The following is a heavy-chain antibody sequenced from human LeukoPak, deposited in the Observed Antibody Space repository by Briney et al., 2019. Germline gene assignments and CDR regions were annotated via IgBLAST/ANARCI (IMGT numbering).Heavy chain of an antibody. CDR3: ARADYSSTWSHDYYYMDV. J-gene: IGHJ6*03. D-gene: IGHD6-13*01. CDR2: IYHSGST. CDR1: GYSISSGYY. Sequence: ASETLSLTCTVSGYSISSGYYWGWIRQPPGKGLEWIGSIYHSGSTYYNPSLKSRVTISVDTSKNQFSLKLSSVTAADTAVYYCARADYSSTWSHDYYYMDVWGKGTTVTVSS. V-gene: IGHV4-38-2*02.